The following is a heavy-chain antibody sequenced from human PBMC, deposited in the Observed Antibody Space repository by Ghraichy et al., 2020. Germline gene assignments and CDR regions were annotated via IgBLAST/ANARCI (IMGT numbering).Heavy chain of an antibody. Sequence: GSLRLSCAASGFIFNNYAMSWVRQAPGKGLGWVSTINDGRDNIYYRDSEKGRITISRENSKNTLFVQMSSVRAEDTAVYYCAKGVTYFDYGGHGNLVTVSS. J-gene: IGHJ4*01. CDR1: GFIFNNYA. CDR3: AKGVTYFDY. V-gene: IGHV3-23*01. CDR2: INDGRDNI.